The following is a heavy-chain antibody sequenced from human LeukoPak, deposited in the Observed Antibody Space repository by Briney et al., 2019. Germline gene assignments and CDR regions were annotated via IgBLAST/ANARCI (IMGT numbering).Heavy chain of an antibody. CDR2: IYTSGIT. CDR3: ARARYSSSWFFDY. CDR1: GDSVSSDNYY. Sequence: NPSETLSLTCTVSGDSVSSDNYYWSWIRQPAGKGLEWIGHIYTSGITTYNPSLKSRVTMSLGTSKNQFSLDLNSVTAADTAIYTCARARYSSSWFFDYWGQGTLVTVSS. J-gene: IGHJ4*02. V-gene: IGHV4-61*09. D-gene: IGHD6-13*01.